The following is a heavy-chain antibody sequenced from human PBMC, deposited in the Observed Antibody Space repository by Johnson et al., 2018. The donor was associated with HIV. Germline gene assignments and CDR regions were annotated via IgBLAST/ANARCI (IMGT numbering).Heavy chain of an antibody. D-gene: IGHD5-24*01. V-gene: IGHV3-30*18. CDR2: ISYAGSNL. Sequence: QMVLVESGGGVVQPGGSLRLSCAASGFTFSSSGMHWVHQAPGKGLGWVVVISYAGSNLTYAACVKGRFTISRDNSKNTLYLQMNSLRAEDTAVYYCAKDQGIEMAGYDGFDIWGQGTMVTVSS. J-gene: IGHJ3*02. CDR3: AKDQGIEMAGYDGFDI. CDR1: GFTFSSSG.